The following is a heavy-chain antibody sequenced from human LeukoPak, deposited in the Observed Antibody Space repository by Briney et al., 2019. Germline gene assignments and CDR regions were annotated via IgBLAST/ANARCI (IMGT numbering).Heavy chain of an antibody. D-gene: IGHD6-13*01. CDR2: IYTSGNT. Sequence: KPSETLSLTCTVSGGSISSYQWSWIRQPAGMGLEWIGRIYTSGNTNYNPSLKSRVTMSVDTSKNQFSLKLNSVTAADTAVYYCVRGDWDSSWPYFDFWGQGTLVTVSS. J-gene: IGHJ4*02. CDR3: VRGDWDSSWPYFDF. V-gene: IGHV4-4*07. CDR1: GGSISSYQ.